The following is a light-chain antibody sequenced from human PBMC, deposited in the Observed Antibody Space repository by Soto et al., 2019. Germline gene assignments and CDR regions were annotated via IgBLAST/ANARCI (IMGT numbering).Light chain of an antibody. CDR3: QHGYVAPYS. CDR1: QDINVY. J-gene: IGKJ2*03. CDR2: SAS. V-gene: IGKV1-39*01. Sequence: DVQVTQSPSSVSASIGDTVTITCRASQDINVYLNWYQQKPGEVPKLLIYSASTLHNGVPSRFTGSGSETDFTLTITSLQPEDFATYYCQHGYVAPYSFGQGTKVDIK.